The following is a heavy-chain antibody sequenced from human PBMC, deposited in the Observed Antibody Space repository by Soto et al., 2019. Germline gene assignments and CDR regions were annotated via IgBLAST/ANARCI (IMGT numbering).Heavy chain of an antibody. CDR2: IYYSGST. Sequence: QVQLQESGPGLVKPSQTLSLTCTVSGGSISSGDCYWSWIRQPPGKGLEWIGYIYYSGSTYYNPSLKSRVTISVDTSKNQFSLKLSSVTAADTAVYYCARGVITTVVRGGEYFQHWGQGTLVTVSS. CDR1: GGSISSGDCY. CDR3: ARGVITTVVRGGEYFQH. V-gene: IGHV4-30-4*01. D-gene: IGHD4-17*01. J-gene: IGHJ1*01.